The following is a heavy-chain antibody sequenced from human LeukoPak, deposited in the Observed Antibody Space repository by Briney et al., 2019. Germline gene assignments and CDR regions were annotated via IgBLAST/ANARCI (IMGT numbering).Heavy chain of an antibody. CDR1: GFNFRSFA. D-gene: IGHD6-13*01. CDR3: ARDLSSGQQLGYYFDL. Sequence: PGRSLRLSCAASGFNFRSFAMHWVRQAPGKGLEWVAVISYDGSNKYYADYVKGRFTISRDNSKNTLYLQMNSLKTEDTAVHYCARDLSSGQQLGYYFDLWGRGTLVTVSS. J-gene: IGHJ2*01. V-gene: IGHV3-30-3*01. CDR2: ISYDGSNK.